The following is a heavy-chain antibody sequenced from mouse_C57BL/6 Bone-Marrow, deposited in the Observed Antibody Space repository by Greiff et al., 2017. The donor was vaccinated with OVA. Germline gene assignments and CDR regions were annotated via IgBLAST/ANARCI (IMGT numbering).Heavy chain of an antibody. D-gene: IGHD2-2*01. CDR1: GYTFTSYW. J-gene: IGHJ4*01. V-gene: IGHV1-50*01. CDR3: ARSSMVTTRVMDY. Sequence: QVQLKQPGAELVKPGASVKLSCKASGYTFTSYWMQWVKQRPGQGLEWIGEIDPSDSYTNYNQKFKGKATLTVDTSSSTAYMQLSSLTSEDSAVYYCARSSMVTTRVMDYWGQGTSVTVSS. CDR2: IDPSDSYT.